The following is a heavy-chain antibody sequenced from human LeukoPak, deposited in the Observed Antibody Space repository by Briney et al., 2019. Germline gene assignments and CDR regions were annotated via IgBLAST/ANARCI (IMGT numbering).Heavy chain of an antibody. CDR2: INHSGST. CDR1: GGSFSGYY. CDR3: ASRRSLLWFGEFPFDY. V-gene: IGHV4-34*01. J-gene: IGHJ4*02. D-gene: IGHD3-10*01. Sequence: KTSETLSLTCAVYGGSFSGYYWSWIRQPPGKGLEWIGEINHSGSTNYNPSLKSRVTISVDTSKNQFSLKLSSVTAADTAVYYCASRRSLLWFGEFPFDYWGQGTLVTVSS.